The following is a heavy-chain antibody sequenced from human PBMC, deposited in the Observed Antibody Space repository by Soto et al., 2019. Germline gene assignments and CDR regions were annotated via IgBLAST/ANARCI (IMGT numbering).Heavy chain of an antibody. CDR2: ISYDGSNK. Sequence: VQLVESGGGLVQPGGSLRLSCAASGFTFSSYAMHWVRQAPGKGLEWVAVISYDGSNKYYADSVKGRFTISRDNSKNTLYLQMNSLRAEDTAVYYCARDLLGMATISPQAYWGQGTLVTVSS. CDR3: ARDLLGMATISPQAY. V-gene: IGHV3-30-3*01. D-gene: IGHD5-12*01. J-gene: IGHJ4*02. CDR1: GFTFSSYA.